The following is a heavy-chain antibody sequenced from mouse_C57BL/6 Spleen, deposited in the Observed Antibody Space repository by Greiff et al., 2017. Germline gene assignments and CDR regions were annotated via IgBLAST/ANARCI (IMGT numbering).Heavy chain of an antibody. CDR2: INPNNGGT. CDR3: ARSHYYGYPYAMDY. V-gene: IGHV1-26*01. CDR1: GYTFTDSY. D-gene: IGHD2-2*01. J-gene: IGHJ4*01. Sequence: EVQLQQSGPELVKPGASVKISCKASGYTFTDSYLNWVKQSHGKSLEWIGDINPNNGGTSYNQKFKGKATLTVDKSSSTAYVELRSLTSEDSAVYYCARSHYYGYPYAMDYWGQGTSVTVSS.